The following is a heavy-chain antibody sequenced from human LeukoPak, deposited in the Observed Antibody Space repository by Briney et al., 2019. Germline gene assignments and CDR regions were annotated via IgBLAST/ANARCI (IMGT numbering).Heavy chain of an antibody. Sequence: GGSLRLSCAASGFTFSSYDMHWVRQATGKGLEWVSAIGTAGDTYYPGSVKGRFTISRDNSKNTLYLQMSSLRTEDTAVYYCARGSGSSAYYPVDYRGQGTLVTVSS. CDR3: ARGSGSSAYYPVDY. J-gene: IGHJ4*02. V-gene: IGHV3-13*01. CDR1: GFTFSSYD. CDR2: IGTAGDT. D-gene: IGHD3-22*01.